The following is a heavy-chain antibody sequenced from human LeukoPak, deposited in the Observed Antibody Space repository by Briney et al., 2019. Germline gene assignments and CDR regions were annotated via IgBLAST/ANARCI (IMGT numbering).Heavy chain of an antibody. Sequence: PSETLSLTCNVSGGSISSYYWSWIRQPPGKGLEWSGYIFYSGSTNYNPSLKSRVTISVDTSKNQFSLKLSSVTAADTAVYYCARSGTVTTFYYNYYMDVWGKGTTVTVSS. CDR1: GGSISSYY. V-gene: IGHV4-59*01. CDR3: ARSGTVTTFYYNYYMDV. J-gene: IGHJ6*03. CDR2: IFYSGST. D-gene: IGHD4-17*01.